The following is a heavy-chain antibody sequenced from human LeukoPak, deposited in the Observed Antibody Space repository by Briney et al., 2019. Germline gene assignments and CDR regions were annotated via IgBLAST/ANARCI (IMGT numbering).Heavy chain of an antibody. Sequence: EASVKVSCTASGYTFTSYYMHWVRQAPGQGLEWMGIINPSGGSTSYTQKFQGRVTMTRDTSTSTVYMELSSLRSEDTAVYYCAREGFPPKISDFWSGLGPYYYYGMDVWGQGTTVTVSS. J-gene: IGHJ6*02. V-gene: IGHV1-46*01. CDR3: AREGFPPKISDFWSGLGPYYYYGMDV. CDR1: GYTFTSYY. D-gene: IGHD3-3*01. CDR2: INPSGGST.